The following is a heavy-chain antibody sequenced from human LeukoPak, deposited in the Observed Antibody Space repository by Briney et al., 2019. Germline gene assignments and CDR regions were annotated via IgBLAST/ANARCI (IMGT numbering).Heavy chain of an antibody. V-gene: IGHV4-39*01. D-gene: IGHD6-19*01. CDR3: ARFSSGWFYFDY. CDR2: IYYSGST. J-gene: IGHJ4*02. Sequence: PSETLSLTCTVSGDSISSTNYYWGWIRQPPGKELEWIGSIYYSGSTYYNPSLESRVTISVDTSKNQFSLKLSSVTAADTAVYYCARFSSGWFYFDYWGQGTLVTVSS. CDR1: GDSISSTNYY.